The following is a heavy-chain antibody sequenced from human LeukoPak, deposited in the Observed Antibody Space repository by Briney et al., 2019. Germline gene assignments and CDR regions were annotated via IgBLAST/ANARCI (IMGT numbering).Heavy chain of an antibody. V-gene: IGHV1-2*02. CDR1: GYTFTGYY. Sequence: GASVKVSCKASGYTFTGYYMHWVRQAPGQGLEWMGWINPNSGGTNYAQKFQGRVTMTRDTSISTAYMELSRLRSDDTAVYYCARVGYSSSWYERRTNWFDPWGQGTLVTVSS. CDR3: ARVGYSSSWYERRTNWFDP. D-gene: IGHD6-13*01. J-gene: IGHJ5*02. CDR2: INPNSGGT.